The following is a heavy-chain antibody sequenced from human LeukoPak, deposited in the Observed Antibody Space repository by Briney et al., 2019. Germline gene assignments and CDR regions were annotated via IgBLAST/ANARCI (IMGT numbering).Heavy chain of an antibody. CDR1: GFTFSSYW. CDR3: ARRVSATRWFDP. Sequence: GGSLRLSCAASGFTFSSYWMHWVRQAPGKGLVWVSRINSDGSTTNYADSVKGRFTISRDNAENTMYLQMNSLRVEDTAVYYCARRVSATRWFDPWGQGTLVTVSS. V-gene: IGHV3-74*01. J-gene: IGHJ5*02. CDR2: INSDGSTT. D-gene: IGHD2-15*01.